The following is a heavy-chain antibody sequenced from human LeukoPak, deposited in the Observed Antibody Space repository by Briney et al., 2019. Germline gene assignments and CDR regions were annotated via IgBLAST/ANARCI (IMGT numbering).Heavy chain of an antibody. Sequence: GGSLRLSCAASGFTFSDYYMSWIRQAPGKGLEWVSYISSSGSTIYYAYSVKGRFTISRDNAKNSLYLQMNSLRAEDTAVYYCARVSWGYYDSSGYYYLDYWGQGTLVTVSS. V-gene: IGHV3-11*04. CDR2: ISSSGSTI. CDR1: GFTFSDYY. CDR3: ARVSWGYYDSSGYYYLDY. J-gene: IGHJ4*02. D-gene: IGHD3-22*01.